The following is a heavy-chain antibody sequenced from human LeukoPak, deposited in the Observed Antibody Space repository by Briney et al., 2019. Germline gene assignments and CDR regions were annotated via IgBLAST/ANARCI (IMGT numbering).Heavy chain of an antibody. CDR1: GYTFSSYY. CDR2: IDPSSSST. J-gene: IGHJ5*02. Sequence: ASVKVSCTASGYTFSSYYMHWVRQAPGQGLEWMGLIDPSSSSTSYAQKFQGRVTITADESTSTAYMELSSLRAEDTAVYYCARVPRIRNPGQWFDPWGQGTLVTVSS. V-gene: IGHV1-46*01. CDR3: ARVPRIRNPGQWFDP. D-gene: IGHD1-14*01.